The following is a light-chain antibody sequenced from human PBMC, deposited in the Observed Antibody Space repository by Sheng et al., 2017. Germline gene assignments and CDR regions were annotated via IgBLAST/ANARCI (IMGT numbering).Light chain of an antibody. J-gene: IGKJ4*01. Sequence: IQLTQSPSSLSASVGDRVTITCRASQGISSRLAWYQQKPGNAPNLLIYAASTLKSGVPSRFSGSGSGTDFTLTISCLQSEDFATYYCQQYYSYPPLTFGGGTKVEIK. CDR1: QGISSR. CDR2: AAS. CDR3: QQYYSYPPLT. V-gene: IGKV1-9*01.